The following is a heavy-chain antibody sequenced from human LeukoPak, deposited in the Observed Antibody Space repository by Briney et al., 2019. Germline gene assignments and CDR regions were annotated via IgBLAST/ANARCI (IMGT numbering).Heavy chain of an antibody. CDR2: IRYDGSNK. J-gene: IGHJ3*02. CDR1: GFTFSSYG. Sequence: PGGSLRLSCAASGFTFSSYGMHWVRQAPGKGLEWVTFIRYDGSNKYYADSVKGRFTISRDNSKNTLYLRMNSLRAEDTAVYYCARAAGRLPDNDAFDIWGQGTMVTVSS. V-gene: IGHV3-30*02. CDR3: ARAAGRLPDNDAFDI. D-gene: IGHD1-14*01.